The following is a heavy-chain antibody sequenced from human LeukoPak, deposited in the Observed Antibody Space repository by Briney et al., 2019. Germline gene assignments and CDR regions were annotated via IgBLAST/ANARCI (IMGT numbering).Heavy chain of an antibody. CDR2: IRGSGGST. CDR1: GFTFSSYA. Sequence: PGGSLRLSCAASGFTFSSYAMSWVRQAPGKGLKWVSAIRGSGGSTYYADSVKGRFTISRDNSTNTLYLQMNSLRAEDKAVYYCAKASWYYYGSGSYSDYWGQGTLVTVSS. J-gene: IGHJ4*02. D-gene: IGHD3-10*01. CDR3: AKASWYYYGSGSYSDY. V-gene: IGHV3-23*01.